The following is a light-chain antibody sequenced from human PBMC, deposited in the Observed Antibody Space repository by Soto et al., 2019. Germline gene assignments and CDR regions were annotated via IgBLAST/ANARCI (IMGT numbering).Light chain of an antibody. CDR3: QQRKGYPIT. CDR2: AVS. V-gene: IGKV1-9*01. J-gene: IGKJ5*01. Sequence: DIELTQSPSFLSASVGDRVTITVRASQYINTYLAWYQQKPGKAPKLLIFAVSTLQNGVPPRFSGSGPGTEFTVTITSLQPEDFATYYCQQRKGYPITFGQGTRLEIK. CDR1: QYINTY.